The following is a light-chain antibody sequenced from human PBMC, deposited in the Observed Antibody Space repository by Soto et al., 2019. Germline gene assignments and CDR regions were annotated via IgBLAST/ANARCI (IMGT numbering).Light chain of an antibody. V-gene: IGKV1-5*01. Sequence: DIQLTQSPSNLSAAVGDSVTITCRASQNIRNLLAWYQQKPGKXPXXLIYDASTLKTGVPSRFSGSGSGSDFNFTITGLQSDYSASDFCQQYNTYATFGQGTRLEIK. CDR3: QQYNTYAT. CDR1: QNIRNL. J-gene: IGKJ5*01. CDR2: DAS.